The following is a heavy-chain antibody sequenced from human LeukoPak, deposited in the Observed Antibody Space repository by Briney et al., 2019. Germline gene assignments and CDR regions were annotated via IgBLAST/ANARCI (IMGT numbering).Heavy chain of an antibody. D-gene: IGHD2-2*01. CDR2: ISAGGGST. Sequence: GSLKLSCAASGFTFSNYAMTWVRPAPGKGLEWVSGISAGGGSTYYADSVKGRFTISRDESKSTLYLQINSLRVEDTAVYYCAKSRSTTSLRSTDVWGQGTTVTVS. CDR3: AKSRSTTSLRSTDV. V-gene: IGHV3-23*01. CDR1: GFTFSNYA. J-gene: IGHJ6*02.